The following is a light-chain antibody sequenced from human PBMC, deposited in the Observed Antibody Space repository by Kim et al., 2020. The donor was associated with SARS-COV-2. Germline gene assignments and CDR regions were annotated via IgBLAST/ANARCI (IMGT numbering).Light chain of an antibody. CDR3: QHYDNFPPIT. CDR2: DVS. J-gene: IGKJ5*01. Sequence: SVGNRVTITCQASRYIGKYLNWYQHKPGKAPQLLIYDVSNLETGVPSRFSGSGSGTDFVFIISSLQPEDVATYYCQHYDNFPPITFGQGTRLEIK. V-gene: IGKV1-33*01. CDR1: RYIGKY.